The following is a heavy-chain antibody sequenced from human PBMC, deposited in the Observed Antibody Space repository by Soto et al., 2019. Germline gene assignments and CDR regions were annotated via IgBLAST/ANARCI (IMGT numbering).Heavy chain of an antibody. CDR3: ATTHSYYYDTSGPDAFDI. J-gene: IGHJ3*02. Sequence: EASVKVSCKSSGYTFIGYYMHWVRQAPGQGLEWMGWINPDSGATNYAQKFQGWVTMTRDTSISTAYMELSRLRSDDTAVYYCATTHSYYYDTSGPDAFDIWGQGTMVTVSS. CDR1: GYTFIGYY. V-gene: IGHV1-2*04. D-gene: IGHD3-22*01. CDR2: INPDSGAT.